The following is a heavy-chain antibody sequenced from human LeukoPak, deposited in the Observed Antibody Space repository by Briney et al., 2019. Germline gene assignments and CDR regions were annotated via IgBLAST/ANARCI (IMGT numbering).Heavy chain of an antibody. Sequence: SVKVSCKASGGTFSSYAISWVRQAPGQGLEWKGGIIPIFGTANYAQKFQGRVTITTDESTSTAYMELSSLRSEDTAVYYCARVTHIVGATIEAKNWFDPWGQGTLVTVSS. CDR3: ARVTHIVGATIEAKNWFDP. CDR2: IIPIFGTA. CDR1: GGTFSSYA. D-gene: IGHD1-26*01. V-gene: IGHV1-69*05. J-gene: IGHJ5*02.